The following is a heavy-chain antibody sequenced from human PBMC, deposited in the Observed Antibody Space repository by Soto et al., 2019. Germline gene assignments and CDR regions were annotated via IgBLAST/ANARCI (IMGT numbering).Heavy chain of an antibody. Sequence: PGGSLRLSCAASGFTFSSYAMSWVRQAPGKGLEWVSAISGSGGSTYYADSVKGRFTISRDNSKNTLYLQMNSLRAEDTAVYYCAKANSSLADRRDWFDTWGQGTLVTVSS. V-gene: IGHV3-23*01. D-gene: IGHD3-16*02. CDR2: ISGSGGST. J-gene: IGHJ5*02. CDR3: AKANSSLADRRDWFDT. CDR1: GFTFSSYA.